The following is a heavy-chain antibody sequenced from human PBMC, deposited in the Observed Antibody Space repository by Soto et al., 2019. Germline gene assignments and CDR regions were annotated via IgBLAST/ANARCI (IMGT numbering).Heavy chain of an antibody. J-gene: IGHJ5*02. Sequence: GGSLRLSCAASGFTFSSYAMSWVRQAPGKGLEWVSAISGSGGSTYYADSVKGRFTISRDNSKNTLYLQMNSLRAEDTAVYYCAETPLGVVPAASWFDPWGQGTLVTVSS. V-gene: IGHV3-23*01. D-gene: IGHD2-2*01. CDR3: AETPLGVVPAASWFDP. CDR1: GFTFSSYA. CDR2: ISGSGGST.